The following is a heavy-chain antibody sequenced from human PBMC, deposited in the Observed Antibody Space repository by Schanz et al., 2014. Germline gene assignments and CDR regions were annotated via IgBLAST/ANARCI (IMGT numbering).Heavy chain of an antibody. Sequence: EVQLLESGGTVVQPGGWLRVSCAASGFVFRTFARYWVRQAPGKGLEWVSAITGSGSKTYYADSVKGRFTIARDNSKNTLCLQKDSLRVEDTAVYYCRAMGRNTCHYFDHWGQGTLVAVSS. CDR2: ITGSGSKT. D-gene: IGHD1-1*01. CDR3: RAMGRNTCHYFDH. V-gene: IGHV3-23*01. J-gene: IGHJ4*02. CDR1: GFVFRTFA.